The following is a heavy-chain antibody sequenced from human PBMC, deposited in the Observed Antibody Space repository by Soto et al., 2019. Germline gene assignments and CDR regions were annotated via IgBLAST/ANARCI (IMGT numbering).Heavy chain of an antibody. CDR3: AICTVDTIVTSGWCHYLDP. J-gene: IGHJ5*02. D-gene: IGHD6-19*01. Sequence: EVQLLDSGGGLVQPGGSLRLSCAASGFTFSSSAMSWVRQAPGKGLEWVSAVSGSGGTTYYADSVRGRFTISRDNSKNTLYLHMNSLSAEDTAIYFCAICTVDTIVTSGWCHYLDPWGQGTLVTVSS. CDR2: VSGSGGTT. V-gene: IGHV3-23*01. CDR1: GFTFSSSA.